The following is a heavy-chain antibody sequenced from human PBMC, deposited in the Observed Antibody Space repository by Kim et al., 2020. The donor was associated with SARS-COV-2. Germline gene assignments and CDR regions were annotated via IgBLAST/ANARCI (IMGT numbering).Heavy chain of an antibody. D-gene: IGHD1-1*01. J-gene: IGHJ5*02. Sequence: GESLKISCKGSGYSFTSYWIGWVRQMPGKGLEWMGIIYPGDSDTRYSPSFQGQVTISADKSISTAYLQWSSLKASDTAMYYCARFYLPYRTGTTHNWFDPWGQGTLVTVSS. CDR3: ARFYLPYRTGTTHNWFDP. CDR1: GYSFTSYW. CDR2: IYPGDSDT. V-gene: IGHV5-51*01.